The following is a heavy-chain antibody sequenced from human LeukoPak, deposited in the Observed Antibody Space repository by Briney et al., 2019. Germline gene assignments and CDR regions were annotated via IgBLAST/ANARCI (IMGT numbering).Heavy chain of an antibody. Sequence: GRSLRLSCAASGFTFSGYGMHWVRQAPGKGLEWVAVISDDGNNKYYVDSVKGRFTISRDNSENTLYLQMDSLRAEDTAVYYCAGGLLGCSGGSCYPTDYWGQGTLVIVSS. J-gene: IGHJ4*02. CDR3: AGGLLGCSGGSCYPTDY. CDR2: ISDDGNNK. D-gene: IGHD2-15*01. V-gene: IGHV3-30*03. CDR1: GFTFSGYG.